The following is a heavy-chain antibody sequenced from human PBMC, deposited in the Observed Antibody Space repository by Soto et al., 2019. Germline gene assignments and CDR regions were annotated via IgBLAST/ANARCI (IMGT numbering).Heavy chain of an antibody. CDR1: GFTFTAYD. J-gene: IGHJ4*02. Sequence: VHLLESGGGLVQPGGSLRLSCETSGFTFTAYDLTWVRQAPGKGLDWVSGISPSGDTTYYADSVKGRFTISRDNSKTELYLQMNSLRAEHTAAYYCAFKGTANPCYWWQGTLVIVSS. CDR3: AFKGTANPCY. CDR2: ISPSGDTT. V-gene: IGHV3-23*01. D-gene: IGHD2-21*02.